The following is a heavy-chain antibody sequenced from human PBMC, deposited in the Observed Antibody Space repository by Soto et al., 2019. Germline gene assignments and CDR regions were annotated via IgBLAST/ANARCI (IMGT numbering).Heavy chain of an antibody. Sequence: ASVKVSCKASGYSFTNYAMRWVRQAPGQRLEWMGWINAGSGNTKYSQKFQGRVTITRDTSASTAYMELSSLRSEDTALYYCARGSNSSDAFDIWGQGTMVTVSS. J-gene: IGHJ3*02. CDR1: GYSFTNYA. CDR2: INAGSGNT. V-gene: IGHV1-3*01. CDR3: ARGSNSSDAFDI. D-gene: IGHD6-6*01.